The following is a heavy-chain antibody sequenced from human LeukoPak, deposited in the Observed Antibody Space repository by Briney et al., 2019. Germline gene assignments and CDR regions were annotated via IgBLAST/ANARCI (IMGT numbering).Heavy chain of an antibody. CDR3: ARAGPYQLPPRPVDY. Sequence: GGPLRLSCAASGFTFSSYWMSWVRQAPRKGLEWVANINQDGSGEYYVDSVKGRFTISRDNAKNSLFLQMNSLRAEDTAIYYCARAGPYQLPPRPVDYWGQGTLVTVSS. V-gene: IGHV3-7*01. D-gene: IGHD2-2*01. CDR2: INQDGSGE. J-gene: IGHJ4*02. CDR1: GFTFSSYW.